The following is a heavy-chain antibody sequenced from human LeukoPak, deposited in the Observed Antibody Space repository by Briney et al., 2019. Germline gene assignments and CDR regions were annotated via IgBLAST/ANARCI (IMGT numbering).Heavy chain of an antibody. V-gene: IGHV1-46*01. CDR2: IYPGGGST. Sequence: GASVKVSCKTSGYTFTSYYIHWVRQAPGQGLEWMGIIYPGGGSTNYAQKFQGRLTMTRDMSTSTVYMELSSLRSEDTAVYYCARSLGEAARPRGAFDPWGQGTLVTVSS. CDR3: ARSLGEAARPRGAFDP. D-gene: IGHD6-6*01. CDR1: GYTFTSYY. J-gene: IGHJ5*02.